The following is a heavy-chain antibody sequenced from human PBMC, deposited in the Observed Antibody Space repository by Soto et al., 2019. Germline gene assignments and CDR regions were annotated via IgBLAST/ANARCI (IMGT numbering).Heavy chain of an antibody. CDR1: GFTFSTYW. D-gene: IGHD3-10*01. V-gene: IGHV3-74*01. CDR3: AREYYSSGTH. J-gene: IGHJ1*01. Sequence: GGSLRLSCAASGFTFSTYWRQWVRQVPGEGLVWVSSISENGGITTYADSVKGRFTISRDNAKNTLYLQMNGLRVEDTAIYYCAREYYSSGTHWGQGTLVTVYS. CDR2: ISENGGIT.